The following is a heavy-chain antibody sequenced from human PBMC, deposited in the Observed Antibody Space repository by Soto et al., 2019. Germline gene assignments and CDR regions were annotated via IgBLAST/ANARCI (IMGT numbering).Heavy chain of an antibody. CDR2: IKSKTDGGTT. J-gene: IGHJ3*02. V-gene: IGHV3-15*07. CDR1: GCTFSNAW. Sequence: PGGSLRLSCAASGCTFSNAWMNWVRQAPGKGLEWVGRIKSKTDGGTTDYATPVKGRFTISRDDSKNTLYLQMNSLKTEDTAVYYCTTGLVKGRGAFDIWGQGTMVTVSS. D-gene: IGHD2-21*01. CDR3: TTGLVKGRGAFDI.